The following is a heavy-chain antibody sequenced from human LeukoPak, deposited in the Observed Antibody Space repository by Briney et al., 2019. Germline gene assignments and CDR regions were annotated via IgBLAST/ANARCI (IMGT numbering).Heavy chain of an antibody. CDR1: GGSISSYY. CDR3: ARSDRYTYCSGTSCYQDDNAFDI. J-gene: IGHJ3*02. D-gene: IGHD2-2*01. CDR2: IYYSGST. V-gene: IGHV4-59*01. Sequence: SETLSLTCTVSGGSISSYYWSWIRQPPGKGLEWIGYIYYSGSTNYNPSLKSRVTISVDTSKNQFSLKLSSVTAADTAVYYCARSDRYTYCSGTSCYQDDNAFDIWGQGTVVTVSS.